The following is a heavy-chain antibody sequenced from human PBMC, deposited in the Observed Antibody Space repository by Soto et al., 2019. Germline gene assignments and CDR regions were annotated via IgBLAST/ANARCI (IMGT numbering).Heavy chain of an antibody. J-gene: IGHJ2*01. D-gene: IGHD1-26*01. CDR1: GFTFINYA. CDR2: ISGGGDAA. V-gene: IGHV3-23*01. Sequence: EVQVLESGGGLVQPGGSLRLSCAGSGFTFINYAMNWVRQAPGKGLEWVSSISGGGDAAFFPDSVRGRFTISRDNSKNTVTLQLNSLGVDDTAVYYGARKIVGATTRPNYWYFDLWGRGTLVSVSS. CDR3: ARKIVGATTRPNYWYFDL.